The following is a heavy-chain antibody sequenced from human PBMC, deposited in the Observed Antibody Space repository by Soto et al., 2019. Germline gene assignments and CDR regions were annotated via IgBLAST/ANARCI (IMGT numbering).Heavy chain of an antibody. V-gene: IGHV3-7*01. CDR1: GFTFETSW. CDR3: VRERISS. J-gene: IGHJ4*02. CDR2: IKQDGSEK. Sequence: GGSLRLSCAASGFTFETSWMTWVRQAPGKGLEWVANIKQDGSEKYYVDSVKGRFTISRDNAKNSLYLQMNSLRVEDTAVYCCVRERISSWGQGTLVTVSS. D-gene: IGHD2-15*01.